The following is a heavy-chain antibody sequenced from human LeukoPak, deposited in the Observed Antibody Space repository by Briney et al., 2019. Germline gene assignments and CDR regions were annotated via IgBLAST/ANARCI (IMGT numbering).Heavy chain of an antibody. J-gene: IGHJ4*02. CDR3: ARAEYYDILTGYAGGDY. Sequence: GGSLRLSCAASGFTFTTYWMSWVRQFPGKGLQWVANINQDGTEKYYVDSVKGRFTISRDNAKNSLYLQMNSLRAEDTAVYYCARAEYYDILTGYAGGDYWGQGTLVTVSS. CDR2: INQDGTEK. D-gene: IGHD3-9*01. CDR1: GFTFTTYW. V-gene: IGHV3-7*01.